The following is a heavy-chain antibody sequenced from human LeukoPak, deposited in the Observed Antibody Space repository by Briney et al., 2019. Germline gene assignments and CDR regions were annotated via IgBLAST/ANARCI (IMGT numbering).Heavy chain of an antibody. J-gene: IGHJ4*02. D-gene: IGHD7-27*01. Sequence: GGALRLSCAASGFTFSSYAMILGRPAPGTGPGGGSAISGSGVDTYYADSVKGRFTIFRDNSKNTVYLRMNSLRAEDTAVYYCAKDPWGSRGYFDYWGQGTLVTVSS. V-gene: IGHV3-23*01. CDR2: ISGSGVDT. CDR1: GFTFSSYA. CDR3: AKDPWGSRGYFDY.